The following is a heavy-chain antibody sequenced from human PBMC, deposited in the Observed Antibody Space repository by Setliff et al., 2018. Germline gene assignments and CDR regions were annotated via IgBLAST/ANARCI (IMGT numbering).Heavy chain of an antibody. CDR1: GGSISTYY. J-gene: IGHJ4*02. Sequence: PSETLSLTCTVSGGSISTYYWSWIRQPPGKGLEWIGYIYYSGSTNYNPSLKSRVTISVDSSKNQFSLKLSSVTAADTAVYYCARTSGSLHMEYYFDYWGQGQWSPSPQ. V-gene: IGHV4-59*01. D-gene: IGHD3-10*01. CDR2: IYYSGST. CDR3: ARTSGSLHMEYYFDY.